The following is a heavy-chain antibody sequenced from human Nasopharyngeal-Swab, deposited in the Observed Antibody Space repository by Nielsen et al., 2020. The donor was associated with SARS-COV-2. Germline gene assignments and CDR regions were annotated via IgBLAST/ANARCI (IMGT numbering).Heavy chain of an antibody. CDR3: ARGSSYFDFWSVYYTGWFDT. D-gene: IGHD3-3*01. CDR1: GYTFTSYY. V-gene: IGHV1-8*02. CDR2: MNPKTGNT. Sequence: ASVKVSCKASGYTFTSYYMHWVRQAPGQGLEWVGWMNPKTGNTGYAQKFQGRVTMTRDTSITTSFLELSSLRPDDTAVYYCARGSSYFDFWSVYYTGWFDTWGQGTLVTVSS. J-gene: IGHJ5*02.